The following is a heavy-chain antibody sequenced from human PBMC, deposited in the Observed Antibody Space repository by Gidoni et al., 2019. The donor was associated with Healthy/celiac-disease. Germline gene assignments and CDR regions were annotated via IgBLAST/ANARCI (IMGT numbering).Heavy chain of an antibody. CDR3: ARGGGLVVGNWFDP. V-gene: IGHV4-31*03. Sequence: HVQLQESGPGLVKPAQTLSLTGTVSGGSISSGGYYWSWIRQHPGKGLEWIGYIYYSGSTYYNPSLKSRVTISVDTSKNQFSLKLSSVTAADTAVYYCARGGGLVVGNWFDPWGQGTLVTVSS. CDR2: IYYSGST. J-gene: IGHJ5*02. D-gene: IGHD2-21*01. CDR1: GGSISSGGYY.